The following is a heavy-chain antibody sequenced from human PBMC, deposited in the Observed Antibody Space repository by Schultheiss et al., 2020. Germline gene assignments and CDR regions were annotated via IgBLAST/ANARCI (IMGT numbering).Heavy chain of an antibody. CDR3: ARDSHGAYP. J-gene: IGHJ5*02. Sequence: GGSLRLSCAASGFTFSDYYMSWIRQAPGKGLEWVSYISSSGIPIDYADSVKGRFTVSRDNAKNSLYLQMNSLRADDTAVYYCARDSHGAYPWGQGTLVTVSS. CDR2: ISSSGIPI. V-gene: IGHV3-11*01. D-gene: IGHD3-16*01. CDR1: GFTFSDYY.